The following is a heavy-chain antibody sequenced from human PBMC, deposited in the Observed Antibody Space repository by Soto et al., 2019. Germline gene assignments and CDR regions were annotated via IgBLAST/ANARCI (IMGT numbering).Heavy chain of an antibody. CDR3: SNRDNSNYGGFFDY. D-gene: IGHD4-4*01. Sequence: EVQLLESGGGLVQPGGSLRLSCAASGFTFSSYAMSWVRQAPGKGLEGVSTISGSGSSTYYADSVKGRFTISRDNSKNTLSLQMNSLRAEDTAIYYCSNRDNSNYGGFFDYWGQGTVVTVSS. CDR1: GFTFSSYA. V-gene: IGHV3-23*01. J-gene: IGHJ4*02. CDR2: ISGSGSST.